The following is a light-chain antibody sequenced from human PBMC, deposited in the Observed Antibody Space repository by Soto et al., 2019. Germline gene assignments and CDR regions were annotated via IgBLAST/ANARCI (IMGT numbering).Light chain of an antibody. J-gene: IGLJ1*01. V-gene: IGLV2-14*01. CDR3: LSYPASSTFV. CDR2: QVS. Sequence: QSALTQPASVSGSPGQSITISCTGTSSDIGAYNSVSWYQQHPGKAPKLIVFQVSFRPSAVSDRFSGSKSDNTASLTISGLQTEDEADYYCLSYPASSTFVFGTGTKVTVL. CDR1: SSDIGAYNS.